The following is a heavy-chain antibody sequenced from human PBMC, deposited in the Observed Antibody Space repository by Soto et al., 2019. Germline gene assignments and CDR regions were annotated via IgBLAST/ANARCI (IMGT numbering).Heavy chain of an antibody. J-gene: IGHJ4*02. V-gene: IGHV3-48*02. D-gene: IGHD5-18*01. Sequence: EVQLVESGGGLVQPGGDLRLSCAASGFTFSSYSRNWVRQAPGKGLEWVSYISSGSTIYYADSVKGRFTISRDNAKNPMYLQMNSHSYEDTAVYYCARDLGYGLFDYWGQGTLVTVSS. CDR1: GFTFSSYS. CDR2: ISSGSTI. CDR3: ARDLGYGLFDY.